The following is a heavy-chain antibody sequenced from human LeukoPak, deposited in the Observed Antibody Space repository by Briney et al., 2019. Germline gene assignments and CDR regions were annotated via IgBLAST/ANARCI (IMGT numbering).Heavy chain of an antibody. CDR2: IYYSGST. CDR1: GGSISSSNYY. J-gene: IGHJ4*02. D-gene: IGHD3-22*01. V-gene: IGHV4-39*01. CDR3: ARGLTYYYDSSGSGLTAYYFDL. Sequence: KTSETLSLTCTVSGGSISSSNYYWGWIRQPPGKGLEWIGNIYYSGSTYYNPSLKSRVTISVDTSKNQFSLKLSSVTAADTAVYYCARGLTYYYDSSGSGLTAYYFDLWGQGTLVTVSS.